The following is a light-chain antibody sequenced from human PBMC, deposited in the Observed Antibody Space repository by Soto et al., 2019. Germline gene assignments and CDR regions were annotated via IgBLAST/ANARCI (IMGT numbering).Light chain of an antibody. V-gene: IGKV3-15*01. CDR1: QSVSNK. J-gene: IGKJ1*01. CDR3: HQHNKWPSTWT. CDR2: GAS. Sequence: EIVMTQSPATLSVSPGERATLSCRASQSVSNKLAWYQQKPGQAPRLLIYGASTRATGVPARFSGSGSGTEFTLAISSLQSEDSSVYSCHQHNKWPSTWTFGQGPKVEIK.